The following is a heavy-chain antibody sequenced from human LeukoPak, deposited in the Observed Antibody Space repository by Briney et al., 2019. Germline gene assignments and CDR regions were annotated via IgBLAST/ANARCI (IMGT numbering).Heavy chain of an antibody. Sequence: GGALRLSCAPSVFTFSSYVMQWVRQAPGKGLEWVAFILYGESNKYYANSVKRRFTTSTDNSKNSLYRQMNSMTAEDTAVYYCAKGRDTYQYGMDVWGQGTTVTVSS. D-gene: IGHD2-2*01. CDR3: AKGRDTYQYGMDV. J-gene: IGHJ6*02. V-gene: IGHV3-30*02. CDR2: ILYGESNK. CDR1: VFTFSSYV.